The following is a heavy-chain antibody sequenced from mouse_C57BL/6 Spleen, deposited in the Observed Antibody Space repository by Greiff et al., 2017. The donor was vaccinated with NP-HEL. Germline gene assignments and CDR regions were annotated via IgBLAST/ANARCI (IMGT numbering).Heavy chain of an antibody. CDR3: ARPNYYGSSFFDY. CDR1: GYAFSSYW. CDR2: IYPGDGDT. Sequence: VQLQQSGAELVKPGASVKISCKASGYAFSSYWMNWVKQRPGKGLEWIGQIYPGDGDTNYNGKFKGKATLTADKYSSTAYMQLRSLTSEDSAVYFCARPNYYGSSFFDYWGQGTTLTVSS. D-gene: IGHD1-1*01. V-gene: IGHV1-80*01. J-gene: IGHJ2*01.